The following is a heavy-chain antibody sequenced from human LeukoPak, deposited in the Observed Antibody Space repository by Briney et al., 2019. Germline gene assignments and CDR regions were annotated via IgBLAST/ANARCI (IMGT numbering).Heavy chain of an antibody. D-gene: IGHD3-22*01. J-gene: IGHJ4*02. CDR2: ISAYNGNT. V-gene: IGHV1-18*01. Sequence: GASVKVSCTASGYTLTSYGISWVRQAPGQGLEWMGWISAYNGNTNYAQKLQGRVTMTTDTSTSTAYMELRSLRSDDTAVYYCARTYYYDSSASSEDYWGQGTLVTVSS. CDR3: ARTYYYDSSASSEDY. CDR1: GYTLTSYG.